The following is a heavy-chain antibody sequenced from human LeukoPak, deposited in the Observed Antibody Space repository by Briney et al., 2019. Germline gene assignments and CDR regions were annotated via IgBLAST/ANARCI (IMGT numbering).Heavy chain of an antibody. J-gene: IGHJ4*02. V-gene: IGHV3-30*18. CDR2: ISYDGSNK. Sequence: GRSLRLSCAASGFTFSSYGVHWVRQAPGKGLEWVAVISYDGSNKYYADSVKGRFTISRDNSKNTLYLQMNSLRAEDTAVYYCAKLDYWGQGTLVTVSS. CDR1: GFTFSSYG. CDR3: AKLDY.